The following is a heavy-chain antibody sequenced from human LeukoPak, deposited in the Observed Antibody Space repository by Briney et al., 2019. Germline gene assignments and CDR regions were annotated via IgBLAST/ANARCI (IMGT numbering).Heavy chain of an antibody. Sequence: GGSLRLSCAASGFTFSSYGMHWVRQAPGKGLEWVAVISYDGSNKYYADSVKGRFTISRDNSKNTLYLQMNSLRAEDTAVYYCAKIPTLDYYDSSGYCQNYFDYWGQGTLVTVSS. D-gene: IGHD3-22*01. CDR2: ISYDGSNK. V-gene: IGHV3-30*18. CDR1: GFTFSSYG. J-gene: IGHJ4*02. CDR3: AKIPTLDYYDSSGYCQNYFDY.